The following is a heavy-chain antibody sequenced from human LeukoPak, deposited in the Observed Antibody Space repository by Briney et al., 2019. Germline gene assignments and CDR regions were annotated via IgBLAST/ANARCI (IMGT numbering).Heavy chain of an antibody. CDR3: AGAVSNDYAAS. CDR2: IYSGTTT. D-gene: IGHD4-17*01. CDR1: GFTLSNNY. V-gene: IGHV3-53*01. Sequence: QPGGSLRLSCAASGFTLSNNYMSWVRQAPGRGLEWVSIIYSGTTTHYADAVKGRFTISRDNYKNTVYHQKNSLRVEDTAVYYCAGAVSNDYAASWGQGTLVTVSS. J-gene: IGHJ5*02.